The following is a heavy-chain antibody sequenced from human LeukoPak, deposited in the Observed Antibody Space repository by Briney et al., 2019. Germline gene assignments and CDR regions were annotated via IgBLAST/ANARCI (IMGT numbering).Heavy chain of an antibody. CDR1: GFTLRNYA. CDR3: VKGHSSGWYWFGP. D-gene: IGHD6-19*01. V-gene: IGHV3-23*01. J-gene: IGHJ5*02. Sequence: GGSLRLSCVASGFTLRNYAMSWVRQAPGKGLEWVSSISHSDGDGSTNYADSVAGRVTISRDDSRDTVYLQMNSLRVEDTAVYYCVKGHSSGWYWFGPWGQGTLVTVSS. CDR2: ISHSDGDGST.